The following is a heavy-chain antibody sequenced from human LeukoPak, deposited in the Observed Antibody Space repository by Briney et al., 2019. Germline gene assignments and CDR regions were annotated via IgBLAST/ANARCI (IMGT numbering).Heavy chain of an antibody. CDR2: MKQDGSQK. J-gene: IGHJ4*02. CDR3: GRDGTETQKGYYFDY. Sequence: GGSLRLSCAASGFTFSSFWMSWVRQAPGKGLEWVANMKQDGSQKYYADSVKGRFTISRDNSKNTLYLQMNSLRAEDTAVYYCGRDGTETQKGYYFDYWGQGTLVTVSS. V-gene: IGHV3-7*01. CDR1: GFTFSSFW.